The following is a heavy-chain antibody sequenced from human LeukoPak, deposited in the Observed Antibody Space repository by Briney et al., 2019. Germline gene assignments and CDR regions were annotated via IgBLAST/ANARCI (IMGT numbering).Heavy chain of an antibody. V-gene: IGHV3-30*02. Sequence: PGGSLRLSCAASGFTFSSYGMHWVRQTPGKGLEWVAFIRYDGSNKYYADSVKGRFTISRDNSKNTLYLQMNSLRAEDTAVHYCAKGGSRFGYSYGSDFDYWGQGTLVTVSS. J-gene: IGHJ4*02. CDR2: IRYDGSNK. D-gene: IGHD5-18*01. CDR1: GFTFSSYG. CDR3: AKGGSRFGYSYGSDFDY.